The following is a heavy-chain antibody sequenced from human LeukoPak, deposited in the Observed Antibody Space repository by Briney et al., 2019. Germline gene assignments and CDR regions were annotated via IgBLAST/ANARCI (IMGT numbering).Heavy chain of an antibody. CDR3: ARGPRCSGGSCCGDDAFDI. CDR2: IWYDGSNK. D-gene: IGHD2-15*01. J-gene: IGHJ3*02. Sequence: GGSLRLSCAASGFTFSSYGMHWVRQAPGKGLEWVAVIWYDGSNKYYADSVKGRFTISRDNSKNTLYLQMNSLRAEDTAVYYCARGPRCSGGSCCGDDAFDIWGQGTMVTVSS. V-gene: IGHV3-33*01. CDR1: GFTFSSYG.